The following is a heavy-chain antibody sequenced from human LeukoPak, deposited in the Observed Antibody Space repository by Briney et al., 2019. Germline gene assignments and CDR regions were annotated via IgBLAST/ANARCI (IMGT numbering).Heavy chain of an antibody. Sequence: GRSLRLSCAISGFTFSTYGMHWVRQAPGKGLEGVAFIWFDGSNEDYADSVKRRFTIYRDNARNSLYLQMHSLRAEDTAVYYCARGLGYCSGDSCSGPGVFDYWGQGTLVTVSS. CDR2: IWFDGSNE. D-gene: IGHD2-15*01. J-gene: IGHJ4*02. CDR3: ARGLGYCSGDSCSGPGVFDY. V-gene: IGHV3-33*01. CDR1: GFTFSTYG.